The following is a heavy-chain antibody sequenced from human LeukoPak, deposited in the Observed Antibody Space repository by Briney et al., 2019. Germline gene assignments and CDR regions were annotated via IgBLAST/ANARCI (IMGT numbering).Heavy chain of an antibody. J-gene: IGHJ4*02. CDR2: TYSGGST. D-gene: IGHD1-26*01. V-gene: IGHV3-66*01. CDR1: GITVSNNY. Sequence: PGGSLRLSCAASGITVSNNYISWVRQAPGKGLEWVSVTYSGGSTYYADSVKGRFTISRDNAKNSLYLQMNSLRAEDTAVYYCARDQRGVGATYYFDYWGQGTLVTVSS. CDR3: ARDQRGVGATYYFDY.